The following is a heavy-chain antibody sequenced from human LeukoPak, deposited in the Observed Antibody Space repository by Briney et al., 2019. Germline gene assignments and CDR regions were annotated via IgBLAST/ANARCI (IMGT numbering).Heavy chain of an antibody. CDR2: INHSGST. D-gene: IGHD3-22*01. J-gene: IGHJ5*02. CDR1: GGSFSGYY. CDR3: ARGRMAIGEVRGGSDYYDNWFDP. Sequence: KSSETLSLTCAVYGGSFSGYYWSWIRQPPGKGLEWIGEINHSGSTNSNPSLKSRVTISVDTSKNQFSLKLSSVTAADTAVYHCARGRMAIGEVRGGSDYYDNWFDPWGQGTLVTVSS. V-gene: IGHV4-34*01.